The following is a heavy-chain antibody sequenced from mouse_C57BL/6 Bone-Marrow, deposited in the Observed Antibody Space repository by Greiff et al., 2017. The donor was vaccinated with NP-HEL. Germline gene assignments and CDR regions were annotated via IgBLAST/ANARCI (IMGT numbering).Heavy chain of an antibody. D-gene: IGHD1-1*01. Sequence: EVQLQQSGEGLVKPGGSLKLSCAASGFTFSSYAMSWVRQTPEKRLEWVAYISSGGDYIYYADTVKGRFTISRDNARNTLYLQMSSLKSEDTAMYYCTRENGSSYGNFDYWGQGTTLTVSS. J-gene: IGHJ2*01. CDR2: ISSGGDYI. CDR3: TRENGSSYGNFDY. CDR1: GFTFSSYA. V-gene: IGHV5-9-1*02.